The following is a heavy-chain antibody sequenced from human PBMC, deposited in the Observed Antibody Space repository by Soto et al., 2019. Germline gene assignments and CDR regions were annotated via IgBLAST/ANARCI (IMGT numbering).Heavy chain of an antibody. D-gene: IGHD1-1*01. J-gene: IGHJ4*02. Sequence: KTSETLSLACSVSGDSITTSYWNWIRQPAGKGLEWIGRIYTGGDTNYNPPFKSRLSLSIDTSKNQFSLNLRSVTAADTAVYYCAREYTRTEDGSTPYYIDFWSQGTLVTVSS. V-gene: IGHV4-4*07. CDR3: AREYTRTEDGSTPYYIDF. CDR2: IYTGGDT. CDR1: GDSITTSY.